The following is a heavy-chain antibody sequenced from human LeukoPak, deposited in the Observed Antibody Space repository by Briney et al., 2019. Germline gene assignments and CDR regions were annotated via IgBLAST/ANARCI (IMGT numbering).Heavy chain of an antibody. Sequence: PSETLSLTCAVYGGSFSGYYWSWIRQSPGKGLEWIGEISHSGSTNNNPSLKSRVTISVDTSKNQFSLKLSSVTAADTAVYYCASPPGYWGQGTLVTVSS. J-gene: IGHJ4*02. CDR1: GGSFSGYY. CDR2: ISHSGST. CDR3: ASPPGY. V-gene: IGHV4-34*01.